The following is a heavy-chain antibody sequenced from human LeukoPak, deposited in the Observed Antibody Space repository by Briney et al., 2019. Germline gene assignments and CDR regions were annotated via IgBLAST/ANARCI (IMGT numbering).Heavy chain of an antibody. Sequence: SETLSPTCTVSGGSISNYYWSWIRQPPGKGLEWIGYIFYRGSIDYSPSLQSRVTISVDTSKNHLSLRLTSVTAADTAVYFCARGVVLGQDDAFDIWGRGTMVTVSS. D-gene: IGHD3/OR15-3a*01. V-gene: IGHV4-59*12. CDR3: ARGVVLGQDDAFDI. CDR1: GGSISNYY. J-gene: IGHJ3*02. CDR2: IFYRGSI.